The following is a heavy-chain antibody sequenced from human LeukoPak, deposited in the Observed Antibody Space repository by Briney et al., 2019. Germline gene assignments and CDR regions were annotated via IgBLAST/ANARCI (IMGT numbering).Heavy chain of an antibody. CDR2: VYPGVSDT. CDR3: ARLHDYGDSIEDAFDI. CDR1: GYSFTSYW. Sequence: GESLKISCKGSGYSFTSYWIGWVRQTPGKGLEWMGIVYPGVSDTRYSPSFQGQVTISAHKSISTAYLQWSSLKASDTAMYYCARLHDYGDSIEDAFDIWGQGTMVTVSS. J-gene: IGHJ3*02. D-gene: IGHD4-17*01. V-gene: IGHV5-51*01.